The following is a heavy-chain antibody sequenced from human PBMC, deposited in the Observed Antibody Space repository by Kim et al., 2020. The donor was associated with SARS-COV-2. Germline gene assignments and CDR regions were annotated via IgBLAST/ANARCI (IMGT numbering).Heavy chain of an antibody. D-gene: IGHD3-10*01. Sequence: ASVKVPCKASGYTFTSYGISWVRQAPGQGLEWMGWISAYNGNTNYAQKLQGRVTMTTDTSTSTAYMELRSLRSDDTAVYYCASGTMVRGVTDAFDIWGQGTMVTVSS. CDR3: ASGTMVRGVTDAFDI. V-gene: IGHV1-18*01. CDR2: ISAYNGNT. J-gene: IGHJ3*02. CDR1: GYTFTSYG.